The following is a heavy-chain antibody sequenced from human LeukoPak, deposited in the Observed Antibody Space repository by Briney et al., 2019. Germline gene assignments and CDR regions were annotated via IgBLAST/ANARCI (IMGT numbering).Heavy chain of an antibody. CDR3: AKRYCRGGIWYSSFDP. CDR2: IYYSGST. J-gene: IGHJ5*02. CDR1: GVSISSNY. D-gene: IGHD2-15*01. V-gene: IGHV4-59*01. Sequence: PSETLSLTCTVSGVSISSNYWSWSRQPPGKGLEWIGYIYYSGSTNYNPSLKSRVTISVDTSKNQFSLKLSSVTAAATAVYYCAKRYCRGGIWYSSFDPWGQGTLVTVSS.